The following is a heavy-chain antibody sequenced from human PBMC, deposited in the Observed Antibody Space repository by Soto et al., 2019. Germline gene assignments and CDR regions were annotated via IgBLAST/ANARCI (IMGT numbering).Heavy chain of an antibody. V-gene: IGHV3-23*01. CDR3: ARDPGRLGLFYYYGMDV. J-gene: IGHJ6*02. CDR1: EFTFGSYA. Sequence: GGSLRLSXAASEFTFGSYAMSWVRQAPGKGLEWVADISGDGGTTHYADSVKGRFTISRNNFKNILYLEMSSLRADDTAVYYCARDPGRLGLFYYYGMDVWGQGTTVTVSS. CDR2: ISGDGGTT. D-gene: IGHD3-10*01.